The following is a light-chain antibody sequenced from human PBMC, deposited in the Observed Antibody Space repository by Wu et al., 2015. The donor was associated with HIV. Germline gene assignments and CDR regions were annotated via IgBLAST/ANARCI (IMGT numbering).Light chain of an antibody. J-gene: IGKJ5*01. V-gene: IGKV3-15*01. CDR2: GAS. CDR3: QQYNNWPPIT. CDR1: QSVSSN. Sequence: VVLMQSPDTLSLSPEERATLSCRASQSVSSNLAWYQQKPGQAPRLLIYGASTRATGIPARFSGSGSGTEFTLTISSLQSEDFAVYYCQQYNNWPPITFGQGTRLEIK.